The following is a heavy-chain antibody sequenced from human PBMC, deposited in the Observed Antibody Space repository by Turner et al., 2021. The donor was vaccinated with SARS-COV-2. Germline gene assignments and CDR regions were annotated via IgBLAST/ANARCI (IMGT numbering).Heavy chain of an antibody. D-gene: IGHD1-26*01. CDR2: IDSGGRT. CDR1: GFTVSSNY. Sequence: VQLVESGGVLVQPGGSLGLSCASSGFTVSSNYMSWVRQAQGKGLEWGLVIDSGGRTYYADSVKGRFTITRDNSKNTLWLQMNSLRAEDTALYYCARDRRVGDGYTYEFPNDAFDIWGQGTMVTVSS. J-gene: IGHJ3*02. CDR3: ARDRRVGDGYTYEFPNDAFDI. V-gene: IGHV3-66*01.